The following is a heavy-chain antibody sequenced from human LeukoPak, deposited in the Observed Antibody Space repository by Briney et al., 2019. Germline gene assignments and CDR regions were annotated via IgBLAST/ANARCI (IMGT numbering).Heavy chain of an antibody. D-gene: IGHD3-22*01. V-gene: IGHV3-21*01. CDR3: ARLPDYDSSGSVDY. Sequence: PGGSLRLSCAASGFTFSSYAMSWVRQAPGKGLEWVSSISSSSSYIYYADSVKGRFTISRDNAKNSLYLQMNSLRAEDTAVYYCARLPDYDSSGSVDYWGQGTLVTVSS. CDR2: ISSSSSYI. CDR1: GFTFSSYA. J-gene: IGHJ4*02.